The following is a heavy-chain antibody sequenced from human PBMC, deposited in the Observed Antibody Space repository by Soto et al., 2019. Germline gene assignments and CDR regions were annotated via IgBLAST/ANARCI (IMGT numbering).Heavy chain of an antibody. D-gene: IGHD2-15*01. V-gene: IGHV3-23*01. CDR1: GFTFSSYA. CDR3: AKRRGGGGHFDY. J-gene: IGHJ4*02. CDR2: VSIGGST. Sequence: DVQLLESGGGLVQPEGSLRLSCAASGFTFSSYAMGWVRQGPGKGLEWVAVVSIGGSTHYADSVRGRFTISRDNSKNTLALQINSLTAADTAVYLCAKRRGGGGHFDYWGQGALVTVSS.